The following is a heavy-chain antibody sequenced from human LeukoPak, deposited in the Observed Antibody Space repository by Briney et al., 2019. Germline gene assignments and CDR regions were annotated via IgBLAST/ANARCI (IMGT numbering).Heavy chain of an antibody. CDR3: ARVLSRGIQLWSYPNWFDP. CDR2: IYYSGST. Sequence: SETLSLTCTVSGASISSYYWSWIRQPPGKGLEWIGYIYYSGSTYYNPSLKSRVTISVDTSKNQFSLKLSSVTAADTAVYYCARVLSRGIQLWSYPNWFDPWGQGTLVTVSS. V-gene: IGHV4-30-4*01. CDR1: GASISSYY. D-gene: IGHD5-18*01. J-gene: IGHJ5*02.